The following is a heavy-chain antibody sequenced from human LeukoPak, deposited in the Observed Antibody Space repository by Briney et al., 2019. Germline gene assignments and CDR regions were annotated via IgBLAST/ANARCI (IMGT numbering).Heavy chain of an antibody. V-gene: IGHV3-7*01. J-gene: IGHJ4*02. D-gene: IGHD6-19*01. CDR1: GFNFNNYF. CDR3: ARMFSSGVLDYFDY. CDR2: INQDGSET. Sequence: GGSLRLSRAASGFNFNNYFMTWVRQAPGKGLEWVANINQDGSETNFVDSVKGRFTISRDNAKNSHYLQMNSLRADDTAIYYFARMFSSGVLDYFDYWGQGTLVYVSS.